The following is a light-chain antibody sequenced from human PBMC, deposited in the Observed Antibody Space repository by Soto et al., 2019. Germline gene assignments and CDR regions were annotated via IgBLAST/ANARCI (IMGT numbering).Light chain of an antibody. CDR3: QQSYITPRT. J-gene: IGKJ1*01. CDR1: QSISSY. V-gene: IGKV1-39*01. CDR2: AAS. Sequence: DIQMTQSPSSLSASVGDRVSITCRASQSISSYLNWYQQKPGKGPKTLIYAASRLQSGVPSRFSGSGSGTDFTLIINSLQPEDFATYFCQQSYITPRTFGQGTKVEIK.